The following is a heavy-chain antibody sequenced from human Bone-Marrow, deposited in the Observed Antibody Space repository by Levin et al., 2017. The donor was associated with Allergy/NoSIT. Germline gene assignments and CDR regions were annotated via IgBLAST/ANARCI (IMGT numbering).Heavy chain of an antibody. Sequence: ASVKVSCNASGYTFSNYGISWVRQAPGQGLEWMGWISAYNGNTKYAQKVQDRVTMTTDTSTSTAYMELRSLGSDDTAVYYCARESAAVAAALFDLWGRGTLVTVSS. CDR3: ARESAAVAAALFDL. CDR1: GYTFSNYG. V-gene: IGHV1-18*01. D-gene: IGHD6-19*01. J-gene: IGHJ2*01. CDR2: ISAYNGNT.